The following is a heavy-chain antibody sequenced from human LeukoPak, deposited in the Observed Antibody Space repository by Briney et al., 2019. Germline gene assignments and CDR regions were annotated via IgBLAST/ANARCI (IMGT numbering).Heavy chain of an antibody. Sequence: GGSLRLSCAASGFTFSSYAMHWVRQAPGKGLEWVAVISYDGSNKYYADSVKGRFTISRDNSKNTLYLQMNSLRAVDTAVYYCARVGTCYYDSSGYPADAFDIWGQGTMVTVSS. CDR3: ARVGTCYYDSSGYPADAFDI. CDR1: GFTFSSYA. J-gene: IGHJ3*02. V-gene: IGHV3-30-3*01. CDR2: ISYDGSNK. D-gene: IGHD3-22*01.